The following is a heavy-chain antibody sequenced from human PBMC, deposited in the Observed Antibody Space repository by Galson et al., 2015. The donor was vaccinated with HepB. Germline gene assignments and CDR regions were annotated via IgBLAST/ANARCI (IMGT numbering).Heavy chain of an antibody. Sequence: SLRLSCAASGFTFSHYGMHWVRQAPGKGLEWVAVISHDGSNKYYADSGKGRFTTSRDNSKNTLHLQMSSLRAADTAVYYCAKDEGFADYIGYYFHHWGRGTLVTVSS. CDR3: AKDEGFADYIGYYFHH. CDR1: GFTFSHYG. V-gene: IGHV3-30*18. D-gene: IGHD4-11*01. CDR2: ISHDGSNK. J-gene: IGHJ4*02.